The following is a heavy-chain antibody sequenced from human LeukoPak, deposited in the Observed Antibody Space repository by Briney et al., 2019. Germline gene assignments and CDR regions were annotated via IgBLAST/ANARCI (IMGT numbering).Heavy chain of an antibody. CDR1: GPGSFIGYY. CDR3: ARGTLTTMTNVLFDY. Sequence: LSETLSLTCAVSGPGSFIGYYWSWIRQPPGRGLEWIGEVNHNGITNYNPPLKSRLTISLGTSENRFSLNLTSVTAADSAVYYCARGTLTTMTNVLFDYWDQGSLVTVSS. D-gene: IGHD4-17*01. J-gene: IGHJ4*02. CDR2: VNHNGIT. V-gene: IGHV4-34*01.